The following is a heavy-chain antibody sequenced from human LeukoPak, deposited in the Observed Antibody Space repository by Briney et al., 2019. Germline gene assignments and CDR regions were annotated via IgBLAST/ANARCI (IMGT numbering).Heavy chain of an antibody. CDR3: ARWGTGYYYYGMDV. J-gene: IGHJ6*02. D-gene: IGHD1-14*01. CDR1: GYTFTKYY. Sequence: GASVKVSCKASGYTFTKYYIHWVRQAPGQGLEWMGWISAYNGNTNYAQKLQGRVTMTTDTSTSTAYMELRSLRSDDTAVYYCARWGTGYYYYGMDVWGQGTTVTVSS. CDR2: ISAYNGNT. V-gene: IGHV1-18*04.